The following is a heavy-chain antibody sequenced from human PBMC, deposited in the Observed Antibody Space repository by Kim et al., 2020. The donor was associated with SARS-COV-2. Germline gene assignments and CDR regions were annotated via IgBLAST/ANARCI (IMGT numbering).Heavy chain of an antibody. CDR3: TTMIWSYDILTGPQNWFDP. Sequence: ASVKVSCKASGHIFSELSIHWVRQVPGKGLEWMGGFDPEEGKRFYAQNFQGRVTMTEDTSTQTAYMELSGLRSEDTAIYFCTTMIWSYDILTGPQNWFDPWGQGTLVTVSS. CDR2: FDPEEGKR. V-gene: IGHV1-24*01. CDR1: GHIFSELS. J-gene: IGHJ5*02. D-gene: IGHD3-9*01.